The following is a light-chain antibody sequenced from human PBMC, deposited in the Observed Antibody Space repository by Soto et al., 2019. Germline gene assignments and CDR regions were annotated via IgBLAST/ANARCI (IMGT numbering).Light chain of an antibody. V-gene: IGKV3-20*01. CDR1: QSVSSNY. J-gene: IGKJ1*01. CDR2: GAS. CDR3: LQYGGLPRT. Sequence: EIVLTHCPGTLSLSPGERATLSCRSTQSVSSNYLAWYQQKSGQAPRLLIYGASSRATGIPDRFSGGGSGTDFTLTITRLEPEDFEVYFCLQYGGLPRTFGQGTNVDIK.